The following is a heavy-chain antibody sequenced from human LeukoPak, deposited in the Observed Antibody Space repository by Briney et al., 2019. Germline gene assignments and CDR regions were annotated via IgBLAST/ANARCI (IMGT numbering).Heavy chain of an antibody. D-gene: IGHD5-18*01. Sequence: SETLSLTCTVSGGSMNSHYWSWIRQPPGKGLEGIGYMLDTVTTKDTPSLKSRFNLSADTYKHQFSLRLNSVTAADTAVYYCATIKRGNIYGYFDFWGQGILVTVSS. V-gene: IGHV4-59*11. J-gene: IGHJ4*02. CDR2: MLDTVTT. CDR1: GGSMNSHY. CDR3: ATIKRGNIYGYFDF.